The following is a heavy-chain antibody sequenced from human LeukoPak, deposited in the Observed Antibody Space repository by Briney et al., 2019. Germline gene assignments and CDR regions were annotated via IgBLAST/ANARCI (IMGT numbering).Heavy chain of an antibody. Sequence: PSETLSLTXAVYGGSFSGYYWSWIRQPPGKGLEWIGEINHSGSTNYNPSLKSRVTISVDTSKNQFSLKLSSVTAADTAVYYCARGLNFQSSGYYYVSDYYYMDVWGKGTTVTVSS. J-gene: IGHJ6*03. D-gene: IGHD3-22*01. CDR3: ARGLNFQSSGYYYVSDYYYMDV. CDR2: INHSGST. CDR1: GGSFSGYY. V-gene: IGHV4-34*01.